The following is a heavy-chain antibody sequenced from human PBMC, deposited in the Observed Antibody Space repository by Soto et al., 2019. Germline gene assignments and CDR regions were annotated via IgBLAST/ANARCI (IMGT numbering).Heavy chain of an antibody. D-gene: IGHD3-9*01. V-gene: IGHV3-48*01. J-gene: IGHJ6*02. CDR3: ARDLSHYDILTGYYPGGMAV. Sequence: GGSLRLSCAASGFTFSSYSMNWVRQAPGKGLEWVSFISSSSSAIFYADSVKGRFTISTDNAKNSLYLQMNSLRAEDTAVYYCARDLSHYDILTGYYPGGMAVWGQGTTVTVSS. CDR1: GFTFSSYS. CDR2: ISSSSSAI.